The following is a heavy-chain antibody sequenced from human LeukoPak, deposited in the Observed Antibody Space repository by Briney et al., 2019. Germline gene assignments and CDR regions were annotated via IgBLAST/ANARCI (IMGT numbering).Heavy chain of an antibody. Sequence: PSETLSLTCTVSGGSISSSNYYWGWIRQPPGKGLEWIGSIYYSGNTYYNPSLKSRVTISVDTSKNQFSLKLSSVTAADTAVYYCARSSIVVVIGAFDIWGQGTMVTVSS. D-gene: IGHD2-21*01. V-gene: IGHV4-39*01. CDR3: ARSSIVVVIGAFDI. J-gene: IGHJ3*02. CDR1: GGSISSSNYY. CDR2: IYYSGNT.